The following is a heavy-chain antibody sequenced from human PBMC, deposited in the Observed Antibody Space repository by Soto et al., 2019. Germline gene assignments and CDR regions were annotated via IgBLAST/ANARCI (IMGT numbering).Heavy chain of an antibody. J-gene: IGHJ6*02. Sequence: LSLTGSVSGGSIRSYYWSWIRQSPEKGLEWIGYFYHSGNSNYNPSLKSRVTISVDTSKNRLSLSLRSVTAADTAVYFCARISSVDPYGYVNGGLDVWGQGTTVTVSS. CDR3: ARISSVDPYGYVNGGLDV. V-gene: IGHV4-59*01. CDR1: GGSIRSYY. D-gene: IGHD5-18*01. CDR2: FYHSGNS.